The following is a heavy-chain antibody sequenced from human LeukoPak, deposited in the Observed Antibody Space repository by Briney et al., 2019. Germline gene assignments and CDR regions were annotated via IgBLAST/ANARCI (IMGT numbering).Heavy chain of an antibody. Sequence: PGRSLRLSCTASGFTFCDYGMSWVRQAPGKGLEWVGFIQSRNYGGTTQHAASVKGRFTISRDDSKSIAYLQMNSLKTEDTAVYYCPAADHLYCSSISCHFDYWGQGTLVTVSS. CDR2: IQSRNYGGTT. J-gene: IGHJ4*02. CDR1: GFTFCDYG. V-gene: IGHV3-49*04. D-gene: IGHD2-2*01. CDR3: PAADHLYCSSISCHFDY.